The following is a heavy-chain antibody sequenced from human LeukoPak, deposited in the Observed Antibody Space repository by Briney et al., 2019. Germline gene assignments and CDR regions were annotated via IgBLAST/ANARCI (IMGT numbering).Heavy chain of an antibody. CDR1: GDTFSTYG. CDR2: ISAYNGNT. V-gene: IGHV1-18*01. Sequence: ASVKVSCKASGDTFSTYGISWVRQAPGQGLEWMGWISAYNGNTNYAQKLQGRVTMTTDTSTSTAYMELRSLRSDDTAVYYCARGHGRAYDSSGYLLRNWGQGTLVTVSS. J-gene: IGHJ4*02. D-gene: IGHD3-22*01. CDR3: ARGHGRAYDSSGYLLRN.